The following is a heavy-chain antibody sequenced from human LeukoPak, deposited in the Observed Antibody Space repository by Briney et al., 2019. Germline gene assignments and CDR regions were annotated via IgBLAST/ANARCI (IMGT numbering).Heavy chain of an antibody. Sequence: SVKVSCKASGDTFSSYAISCVRQAPGQGLEWMGGIIPIFGTANYAQKFQGRVTITTDESTSKAYMELSSLRSEDTAVYYCASRPEGYYYDSSGYFDYWGQGTLVTVSS. CDR1: GDTFSSYA. CDR3: ASRPEGYYYDSSGYFDY. D-gene: IGHD3-22*01. CDR2: IIPIFGTA. J-gene: IGHJ4*02. V-gene: IGHV1-69*05.